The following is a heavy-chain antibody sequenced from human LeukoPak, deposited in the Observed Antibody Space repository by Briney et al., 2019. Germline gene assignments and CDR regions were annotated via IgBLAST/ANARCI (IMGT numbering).Heavy chain of an antibody. J-gene: IGHJ4*02. CDR1: GGSISSSSYY. Sequence: PSETLSLTCTVSGGSISSSSYYWGWIRQPRGKGLEWIGSIYYSGSTYYNPSLKSRVTISVDTSKNQFSLKLSSVTAADTAVYYCARNTTHYYDTARRRGGAFDYWDQGTLVTVSS. CDR2: IYYSGST. D-gene: IGHD3-22*01. CDR3: ARNTTHYYDTARRRGGAFDY. V-gene: IGHV4-39*01.